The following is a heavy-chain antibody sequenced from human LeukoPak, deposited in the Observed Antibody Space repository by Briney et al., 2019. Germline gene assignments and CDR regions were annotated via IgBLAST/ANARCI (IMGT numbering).Heavy chain of an antibody. J-gene: IGHJ4*02. D-gene: IGHD5-12*01. Sequence: GASVKVSCKASGYSFTGFFMHWVRQAPGQGLEWMGWINPSSGDTHYVQKFQGRVTMTRDTSISTAYMELSRLRSDDTAMYYCATTYDLSYWGQGTLVTDSS. CDR3: ATTYDLSY. CDR2: INPSSGDT. V-gene: IGHV1-2*02. CDR1: GYSFTGFF.